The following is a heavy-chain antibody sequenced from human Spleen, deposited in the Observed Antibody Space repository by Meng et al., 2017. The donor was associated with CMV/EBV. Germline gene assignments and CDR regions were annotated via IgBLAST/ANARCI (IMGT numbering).Heavy chain of an antibody. Sequence: GSLRLSCAVYGGSFSGYYWSWIRQPPGKGLEWIGEINHSGSTNYNPSLKSRVTISVDTSKNQFSLKLSSVTAADTAVYYCARGGVAARSRFRRDPMDVWGQGTTVTVSS. J-gene: IGHJ6*02. D-gene: IGHD6-6*01. CDR2: INHSGST. CDR1: GGSFSGYY. CDR3: ARGGVAARSRFRRDPMDV. V-gene: IGHV4-34*01.